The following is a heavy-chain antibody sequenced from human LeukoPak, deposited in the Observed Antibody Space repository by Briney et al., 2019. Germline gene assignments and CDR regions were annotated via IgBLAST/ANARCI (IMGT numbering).Heavy chain of an antibody. V-gene: IGHV3-21*01. CDR3: AELGITMIGGV. CDR2: ISSSSSSI. Sequence: GGSLRLSCAASGFTFSSYSMNWVRQAPGKGLEWVSSISSSSSSINNADSVNGRFTISRDNTKKSLYLQMYSLRAEDTAVYYCAELGITMIGGVWGKGTTVTISS. J-gene: IGHJ6*04. D-gene: IGHD3-10*02. CDR1: GFTFSSYS.